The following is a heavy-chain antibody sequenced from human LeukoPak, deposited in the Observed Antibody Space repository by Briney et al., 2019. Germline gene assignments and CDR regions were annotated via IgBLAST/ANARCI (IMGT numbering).Heavy chain of an antibody. Sequence: PGGFLRLSCAASGFTVSSNYMSWVRQAPGKGLEWVAVISYDGSNKYCADSVKGRFTISRDNSKNTLYLQMNSLRAEDTAVYYCAKYYDSSRYYYSWGLTADYWGQGTLVTVSS. CDR3: AKYYDSSRYYYSWGLTADY. J-gene: IGHJ4*02. CDR1: GFTVSSNY. V-gene: IGHV3-30*18. CDR2: ISYDGSNK. D-gene: IGHD3-22*01.